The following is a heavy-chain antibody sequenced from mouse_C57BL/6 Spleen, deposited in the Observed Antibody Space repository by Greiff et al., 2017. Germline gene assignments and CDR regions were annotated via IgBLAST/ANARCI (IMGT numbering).Heavy chain of an antibody. Sequence: QVQLQQSGAELVKPGASVKMSCKASGYTFTTYPIEWMQQNHGKSLEWIGNFHPYNDDTKYNEKFKGKATLTVEKSSSTVYLELSRLTSDDSAVYYCARRGDYGSSWYAMDYWGQGTSVTVSS. J-gene: IGHJ4*01. D-gene: IGHD1-1*01. CDR1: GYTFTTYP. CDR3: ARRGDYGSSWYAMDY. V-gene: IGHV1-47*01. CDR2: FHPYNDDT.